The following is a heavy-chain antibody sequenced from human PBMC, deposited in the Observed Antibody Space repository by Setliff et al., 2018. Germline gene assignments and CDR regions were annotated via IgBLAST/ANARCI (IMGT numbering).Heavy chain of an antibody. D-gene: IGHD6-13*01. J-gene: IGHJ4*02. CDR2: IIHSGST. V-gene: IGHV4-34*12. CDR3: ASLGILGSWYGVDY. CDR1: GGSFSGYY. Sequence: SETLSLTCAVYGGSFSGYYWSWIRQPPGKRLEWIGEIIHSGSTYYNPSLKSRVTISVDTSKNQFSLTLSSVTAADTAMYYCASLGILGSWYGVDYWGQGTLVTVSS.